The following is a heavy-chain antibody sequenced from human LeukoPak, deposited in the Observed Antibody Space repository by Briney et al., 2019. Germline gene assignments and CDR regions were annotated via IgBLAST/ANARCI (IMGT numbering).Heavy chain of an antibody. CDR3: GRGPVWSGTDFFDY. CDR1: GGSISSYY. J-gene: IGHJ4*02. D-gene: IGHD3-10*01. Sequence: SETLSLTCTVSGGSISSYYWSWIRQPAGKGLEWIGRIYTSGSTNYNTSLKSRVTMSVDTSKNQFSLKLSSVTAADPAVYYCGRGPVWSGTDFFDYWGQGTLVTVSS. CDR2: IYTSGST. V-gene: IGHV4-4*07.